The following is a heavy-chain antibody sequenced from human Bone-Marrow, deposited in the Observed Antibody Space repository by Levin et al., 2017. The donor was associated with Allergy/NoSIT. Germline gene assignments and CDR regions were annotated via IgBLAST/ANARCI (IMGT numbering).Heavy chain of an antibody. CDR3: ARDRGENWFDP. V-gene: IGHV1-2*06. CDR1: GSTFSGYY. D-gene: IGHD3-10*01. J-gene: IGHJ5*02. Sequence: PPASVKVSCKASGSTFSGYYIHWVRQAPGQGLEWMGRITPNTGGTNSAQKFRGRVTMTRDTSISTVYIELRNLRSDDTAVYYCARDRGENWFDPWGQGTLVTVSS. CDR2: ITPNTGGT.